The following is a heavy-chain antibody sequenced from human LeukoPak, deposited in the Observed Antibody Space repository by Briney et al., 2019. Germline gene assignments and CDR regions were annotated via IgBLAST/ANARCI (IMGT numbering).Heavy chain of an antibody. D-gene: IGHD6-13*01. V-gene: IGHV3-23*01. CDR2: ISGSGVST. CDR3: ARSNYNSSSYYFDY. Sequence: GGSLRLSCAASGFTFSSYAMSWVRQAPGKGLEWVSGISGSGVSTYYADSVKGRFTISRDNSKNTLYLQMNSLRAEDTAVYYCARSNYNSSSYYFDYWGQGTLVTVSS. CDR1: GFTFSSYA. J-gene: IGHJ4*02.